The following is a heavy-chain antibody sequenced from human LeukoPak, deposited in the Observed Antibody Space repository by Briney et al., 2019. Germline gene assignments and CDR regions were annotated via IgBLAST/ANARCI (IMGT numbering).Heavy chain of an antibody. Sequence: PSETLSLTCTVSGGSVSSGSYYWSWIRQPPGKGLEWIGYIYYSGSTNYNPSLKSRVTISVDTSKNQFSLKLSSVTAADTAVYYCARGGDGYNRVVYYWGQGTLVTVSS. V-gene: IGHV4-61*01. J-gene: IGHJ4*02. CDR3: ARGGDGYNRVVYY. CDR1: GGSVSSGSYY. D-gene: IGHD5-24*01. CDR2: IYYSGST.